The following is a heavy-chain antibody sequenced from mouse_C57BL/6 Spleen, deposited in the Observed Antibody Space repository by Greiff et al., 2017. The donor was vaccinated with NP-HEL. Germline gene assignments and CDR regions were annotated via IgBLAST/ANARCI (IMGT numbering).Heavy chain of an antibody. D-gene: IGHD2-2*01. CDR2: IDPSDSEN. V-gene: IGHV1-52*01. J-gene: IGHJ2*01. CDR1: GYTFTSYW. CDR3: ARNGYEGNYFDY. Sequence: QVQLQQPGAELVRPGSSVKLSCKASGYTFTSYWMHWVKQRPIQGLEWIGNIDPSDSENHYNQKFKDKATLTVDKSSSTAYMQLSSLTSEDSAVYYCARNGYEGNYFDYWGQGTTLTVSS.